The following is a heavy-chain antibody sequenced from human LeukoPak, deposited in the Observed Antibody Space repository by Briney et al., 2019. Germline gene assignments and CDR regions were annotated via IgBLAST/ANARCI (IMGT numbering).Heavy chain of an antibody. CDR2: ISGSGGST. Sequence: PGGSLRLSCAASGFTFSSYAMSWVRQAPGKGLGWVSAISGSGGSTYYADSVKGRFTISRDNSKNTLYLQMNSLRAEDTAVYYSAKDLRATVTPDYYMDVWGKGTTVTVSS. CDR1: GFTFSSYA. CDR3: AKDLRATVTPDYYMDV. J-gene: IGHJ6*03. V-gene: IGHV3-23*01. D-gene: IGHD4-17*01.